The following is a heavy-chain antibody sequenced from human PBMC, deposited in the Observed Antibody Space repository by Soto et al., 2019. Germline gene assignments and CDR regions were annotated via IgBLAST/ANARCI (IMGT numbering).Heavy chain of an antibody. V-gene: IGHV4-59*01. CDR2: IYYSGST. J-gene: IGHJ3*02. CDR3: ASGAGTDAFDI. CDR1: VGSISSYY. Sequence: PSKTLSLTCTYSVGSISSYYWSWIRQPPGKGLEWIGYIYYSGSTNYNPSLKSRVTISVDTSKNQFSLKLSSVTAADTAVYYCASGAGTDAFDIWGQGTMVTVSS. D-gene: IGHD1-1*01.